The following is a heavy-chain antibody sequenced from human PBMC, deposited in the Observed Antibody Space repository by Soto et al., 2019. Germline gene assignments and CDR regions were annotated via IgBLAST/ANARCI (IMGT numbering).Heavy chain of an antibody. D-gene: IGHD5-12*01. CDR2: IIPIFGTA. V-gene: IGHV1-69*13. J-gene: IGHJ3*02. CDR1: GGTFSIYA. CDR3: AREGDGYNLFAFDI. Sequence: GASVKVSCKASGGTFSIYAISCVLQSPGQWLEWMGGIIPIFGTANYAQKFQGRVTITADESTSTAYMELSSLRSEDTAVYHCAREGDGYNLFAFDIWGQGTMVTVSS.